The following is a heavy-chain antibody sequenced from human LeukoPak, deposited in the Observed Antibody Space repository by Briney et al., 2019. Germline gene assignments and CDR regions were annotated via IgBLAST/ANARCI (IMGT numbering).Heavy chain of an antibody. Sequence: PGGSLRLSCAASGFTFSSYGMHWVRQAPGKGLEWVAVIWYDGSNKYYADSVKGRFTISRDNSKNTLYLQMNSLRAEDTAVYYCARVGQRSYPLGYLDYWGQGTLVTVSS. J-gene: IGHJ4*02. D-gene: IGHD1-26*01. CDR3: ARVGQRSYPLGYLDY. CDR2: IWYDGSNK. V-gene: IGHV3-33*01. CDR1: GFTFSSYG.